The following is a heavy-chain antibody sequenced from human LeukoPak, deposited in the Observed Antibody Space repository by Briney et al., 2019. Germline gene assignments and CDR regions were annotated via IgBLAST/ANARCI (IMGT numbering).Heavy chain of an antibody. Sequence: GASVKVSCKPTGYTFTGYHLHWVRQAPGQGLEWMAWIQSDSGDTNYAQKFQGRVTVTRDKFTRTSYIEVDRLSSDDTAVYYCARDLTGDLYTFFDYWGQGTLVTVSS. CDR1: GYTFTGYH. CDR3: ARDLTGDLYTFFDY. V-gene: IGHV1-2*02. D-gene: IGHD3-16*02. CDR2: IQSDSGDT. J-gene: IGHJ4*02.